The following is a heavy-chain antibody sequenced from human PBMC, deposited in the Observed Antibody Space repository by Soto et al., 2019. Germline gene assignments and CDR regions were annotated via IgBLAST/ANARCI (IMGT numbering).Heavy chain of an antibody. CDR3: ARDWAYYYGSGTFDP. Sequence: SVKVSCKASGGTFSSYAISWVRQAPGQGLEWMGGVIPIFGTANYAQKFQGRVTITADESTSTAYMELSSLRSEDTAVYYCARDWAYYYGSGTFDPWGQGTLVTVSS. V-gene: IGHV1-69*13. D-gene: IGHD3-10*01. J-gene: IGHJ5*02. CDR2: VIPIFGTA. CDR1: GGTFSSYA.